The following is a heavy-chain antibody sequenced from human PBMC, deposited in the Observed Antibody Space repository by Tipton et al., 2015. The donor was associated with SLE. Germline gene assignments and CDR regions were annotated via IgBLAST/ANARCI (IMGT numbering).Heavy chain of an antibody. CDR2: INHSGST. CDR3: AKDSPPVEYSSMYYFDY. J-gene: IGHJ4*02. D-gene: IGHD2-2*01. V-gene: IGHV4-34*01. CDR1: GGSFSGYY. Sequence: TLSLTCAVYGGSFSGYYWSWIRQPPGKGLEWIGEINHSGSTNYNPSLKSRVTMSLDTSKNQFSLKLSSVTAADTAVYYCAKDSPPVEYSSMYYFDYWGQGTLVTVSS.